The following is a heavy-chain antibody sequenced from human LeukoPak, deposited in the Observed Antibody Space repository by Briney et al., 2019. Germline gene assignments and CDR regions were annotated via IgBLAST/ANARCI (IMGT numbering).Heavy chain of an antibody. Sequence: GGSLRLSCAASGFTFSSYGMHWVRQAPGKGLEWVAVISYDGSNKYYADSVKGRFTISRDNSKNALYLQMNSLRAEDTAVYYCAKEKQWLTYWGQGTLVTVSS. J-gene: IGHJ4*02. CDR3: AKEKQWLTY. V-gene: IGHV3-30*18. CDR2: ISYDGSNK. D-gene: IGHD6-19*01. CDR1: GFTFSSYG.